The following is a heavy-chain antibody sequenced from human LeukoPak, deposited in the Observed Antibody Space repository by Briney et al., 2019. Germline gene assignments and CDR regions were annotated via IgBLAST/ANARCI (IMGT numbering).Heavy chain of an antibody. CDR2: IKSKTDGGTT. CDR1: GFTFSNAW. Sequence: PGGSLRLSCAASGFTFSNAWMSGVRPATGKGLEWVGRIKSKTDGGTTDYAAPVKGRFTISRDDSKNTLYLQMNSLKTEDTAVYYCTTEVPHCSGGSCYFYYYGMDVWGQGTTVTVSS. J-gene: IGHJ6*02. D-gene: IGHD2-15*01. V-gene: IGHV3-15*01. CDR3: TTEVPHCSGGSCYFYYYGMDV.